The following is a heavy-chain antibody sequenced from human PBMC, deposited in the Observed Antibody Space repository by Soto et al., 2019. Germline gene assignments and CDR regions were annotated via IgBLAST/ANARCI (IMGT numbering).Heavy chain of an antibody. CDR2: IIPIFGTA. CDR1: GGTFSSYA. J-gene: IGHJ5*02. CDR3: ARGTYYDFWSGYYKRYNWFDP. D-gene: IGHD3-3*01. Sequence: SVKVSCKASGGTFSSYAISWVRQAPGQGLEWMGGIIPIFGTANYAQKFQGRVTITADESTSTAYMELSSLRSEDTAVYYCARGTYYDFWSGYYKRYNWFDPWGQGTLVTVSS. V-gene: IGHV1-69*13.